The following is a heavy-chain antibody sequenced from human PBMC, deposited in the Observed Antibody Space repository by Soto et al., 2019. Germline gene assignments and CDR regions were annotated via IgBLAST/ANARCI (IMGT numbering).Heavy chain of an antibody. Sequence: GGSLTLSCAASGLTLSNYWMTWVRQAPGKGLEWVANIKGDESEKYYGDSVEGRFTISRDNAKNSLYLQMNSLRDEDTAIYFCARELVLGLRSAFDMWGQGTLVTVPS. V-gene: IGHV3-7*04. CDR2: IKGDESEK. J-gene: IGHJ3*02. CDR3: ARELVLGLRSAFDM. D-gene: IGHD2-15*01. CDR1: GLTLSNYW.